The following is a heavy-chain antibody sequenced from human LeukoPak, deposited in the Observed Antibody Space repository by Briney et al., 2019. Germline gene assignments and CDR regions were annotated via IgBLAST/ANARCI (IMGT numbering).Heavy chain of an antibody. Sequence: SVKVSCKASGGTFSSYAISWVRQAPGQGLEWMGRIIPILDIANYAQKFQGRVTITADKSTSTAYMELSSLRSEDTAVYYCARYCSSTSCYTLLNGGNPWDYYYGMDVWGQGTTVTVSS. CDR3: ARYCSSTSCYTLLNGGNPWDYYYGMDV. D-gene: IGHD2-2*02. CDR2: IIPILDIA. CDR1: GGTFSSYA. V-gene: IGHV1-69*04. J-gene: IGHJ6*02.